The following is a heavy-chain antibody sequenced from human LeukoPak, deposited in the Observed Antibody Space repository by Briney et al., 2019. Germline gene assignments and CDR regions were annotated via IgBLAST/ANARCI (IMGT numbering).Heavy chain of an antibody. CDR3: ARRYCSGGHCYSDF. CDR2: SRNKADNYIT. J-gene: IGHJ4*02. Sequence: GGSLRLSCAASGFTFSNHYMDWVRRTPGKGLEWVGRSRNKADNYITEYAASVKGRFTVSRDDSQSSLYLQMNSLKTEDTAVYYCARRYCSGGHCYSDFWGQGTLVTVSS. CDR1: GFTFSNHY. D-gene: IGHD2-15*01. V-gene: IGHV3-72*01.